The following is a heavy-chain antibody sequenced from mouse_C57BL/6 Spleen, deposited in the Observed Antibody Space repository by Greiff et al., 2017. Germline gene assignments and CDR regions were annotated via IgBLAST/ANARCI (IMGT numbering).Heavy chain of an antibody. J-gene: IGHJ2*01. CDR2: ISDGGSYT. CDR1: GFTFSSYA. D-gene: IGHD1-1*01. V-gene: IGHV5-4*01. CDR3: ARDYYGNSSLFDY. Sequence: EVKLMESGGGLVKPGGSLKLSCAASGFTFSSYAMSWVRQTPEKRLEWVATISDGGSYTYYPDNVKGRFTISRDNAKNNMYLQMSHLKSGDTAMDYCARDYYGNSSLFDYWGQGTTLTVSS.